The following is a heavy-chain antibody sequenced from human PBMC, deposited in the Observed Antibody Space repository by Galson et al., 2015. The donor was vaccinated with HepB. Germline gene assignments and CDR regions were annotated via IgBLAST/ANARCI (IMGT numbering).Heavy chain of an antibody. CDR1: GFTFDDYA. Sequence: SLRLSCAASGFTFDDYAMHWVRQAPGKGLEWVSGISWNSGSIGYADSVKGRFTISRDNAKNSLYLQMNSLRAEDTALYYCAKDIGSSGYYDSGFDCWGQGTLVTVSS. J-gene: IGHJ4*02. CDR2: ISWNSGSI. CDR3: AKDIGSSGYYDSGFDC. V-gene: IGHV3-9*01. D-gene: IGHD3-22*01.